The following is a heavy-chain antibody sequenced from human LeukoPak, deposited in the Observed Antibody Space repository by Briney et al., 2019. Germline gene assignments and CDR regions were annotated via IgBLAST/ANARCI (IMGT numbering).Heavy chain of an antibody. CDR2: FDPEDGET. J-gene: IGHJ3*02. CDR3: ATTKPPIVVVPAAHDAFDI. D-gene: IGHD2-2*01. Sequence: GASVKVSCKVSGYTLTELSMHWVRQAPGKGLEWMGGFDPEDGETIYAQKFQGRVTMTEDTSTDTAYMELSSLRSEDTAVYYCATTKPPIVVVPAAHDAFDIWGQGTMVTVSS. CDR1: GYTLTELS. V-gene: IGHV1-24*01.